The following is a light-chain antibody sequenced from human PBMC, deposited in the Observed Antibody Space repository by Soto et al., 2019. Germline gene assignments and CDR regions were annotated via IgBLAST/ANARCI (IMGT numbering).Light chain of an antibody. CDR1: SSNIGKNY. CDR2: END. J-gene: IGLJ3*02. V-gene: IGLV1-51*02. CDR3: GTWDSSLHAGV. Sequence: QSVLTQSPSVSAAPGQKVTISCSGSSSNIGKNYVSWYQQLPGTAPKRLMYENDKRPSGIPGRFSGSKSGTSATLGITGLQTGDEADYYCGTWDSSLHAGVFGGGTKLTVL.